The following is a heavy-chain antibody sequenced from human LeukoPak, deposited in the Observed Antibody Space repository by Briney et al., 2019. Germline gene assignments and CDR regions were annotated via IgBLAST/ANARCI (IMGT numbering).Heavy chain of an antibody. CDR1: GGTFSSYA. CDR2: IIPIFGTA. V-gene: IGHV1-69*06. J-gene: IGHJ4*02. CDR3: ARLYVDTATVDFDY. Sequence: SVKVSCKASGGTFSSYAISWVRQAPGQGLEWMGGIIPIFGTANYAQKFQGRVTITADKSTSTAYMELSSLRSEDTAVYYCARLYVDTATVDFDYWGQGTLVTVSS. D-gene: IGHD5-18*01.